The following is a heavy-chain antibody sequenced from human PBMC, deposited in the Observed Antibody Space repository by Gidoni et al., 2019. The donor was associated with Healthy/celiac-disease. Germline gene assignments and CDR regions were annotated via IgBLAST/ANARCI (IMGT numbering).Heavy chain of an antibody. CDR1: GYSFTSYC. CDR3: ARLANYYDSSGYYRYFDL. CDR2: IYPGDSDT. Sequence: EVQLVQSGAEVKKPGESLKISCKGSGYSFTSYCIGWVRQMPGKGLEWMGIIYPGDSDTRYSPSFQGQVTISADKSISTAYLQWSSLKASDTAMYYCARLANYYDSSGYYRYFDLWGRGTLVTVSS. V-gene: IGHV5-51*01. J-gene: IGHJ2*01. D-gene: IGHD3-22*01.